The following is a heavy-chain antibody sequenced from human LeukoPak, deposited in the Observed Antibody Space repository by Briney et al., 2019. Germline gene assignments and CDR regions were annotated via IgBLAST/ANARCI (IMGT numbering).Heavy chain of an antibody. CDR1: GYAFTDFY. J-gene: IGHJ4*02. D-gene: IGHD6-13*01. Sequence: ASVKVSCKASGYAFTDFYMHWVRQAPGQGLEWMGWIDPNSGDTNYAQKFQGRVTMTRDTSLSTAYMDLRRLRSDDTAVYYCAPTTPDIAAAAPSPFDFWGQGTLVTVSS. CDR2: IDPNSGDT. CDR3: APTTPDIAAAAPSPFDF. V-gene: IGHV1-2*02.